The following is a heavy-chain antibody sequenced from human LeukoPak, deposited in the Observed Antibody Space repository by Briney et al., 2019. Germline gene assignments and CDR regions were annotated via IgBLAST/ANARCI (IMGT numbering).Heavy chain of an antibody. D-gene: IGHD6-13*01. CDR1: GGSISSGGYY. J-gene: IGHJ4*02. Sequence: PSETLSLTCTVSGGSISSGGYYWSWIRQHPGKGLEWIGYIYYSGSTCYNPSLKSRVTISVDTSKNQFSLKLSSVTAADTAVYYCARDPGGAAAGFDYWGQGTLVTVSS. CDR3: ARDPGGAAAGFDY. V-gene: IGHV4-31*03. CDR2: IYYSGST.